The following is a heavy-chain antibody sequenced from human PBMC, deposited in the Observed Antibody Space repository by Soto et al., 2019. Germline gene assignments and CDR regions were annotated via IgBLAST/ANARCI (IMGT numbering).Heavy chain of an antibody. V-gene: IGHV1-18*04. D-gene: IGHD2-8*02. CDR2: IDADNGDT. CDR1: GHPFKKTD. J-gene: IGHJ4*02. CDR3: VVCPGIHTGGACLDH. Sequence: QIQVLPSAPEARKPGTSVTVSCKAAGHPFKKTDFSWVRHSLGQGLEWMGGIDADNGDTKYAQKSRDRVTLTTDTAARTAYMDLRALRSDDTAVYFCVVCPGIHTGGACLDHWGQGTLVTVSS.